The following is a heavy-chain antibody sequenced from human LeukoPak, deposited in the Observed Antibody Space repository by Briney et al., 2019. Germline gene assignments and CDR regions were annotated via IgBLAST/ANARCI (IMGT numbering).Heavy chain of an antibody. CDR3: ARDGGGATPDAFDI. V-gene: IGHV3-64*01. CDR2: ISSNGGST. D-gene: IGHD1-26*01. Sequence: GGSLRLSCAASGFTFSSYAMHWVRQAPGKGLEYVSAISSNGGSTYYANSVKGRFTISRDNSKNTLYLQMGSLRAEDMAVYYCARDGGGATPDAFDIWGQGTMVTVSS. J-gene: IGHJ3*02. CDR1: GFTFSSYA.